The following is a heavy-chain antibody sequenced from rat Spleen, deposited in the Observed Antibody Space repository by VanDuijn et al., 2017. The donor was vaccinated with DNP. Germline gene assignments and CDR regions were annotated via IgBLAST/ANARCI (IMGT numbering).Heavy chain of an antibody. CDR3: TRGYHWFTY. CDR1: GFSLTSYG. V-gene: IGHV2S8*01. J-gene: IGHJ3*01. Sequence: QVQLQESGRGLVQPSQTLSLICTVAGFSLTSYGVSWVRQPPGKGLEWIAAISSGGSTYYNSALKSRLSISRDTSKSQVFLKMNSLQTEDTAIYYCTRGYHWFTYWGQGTLVTVSS. D-gene: IGHD1-11*01. CDR2: ISSGGST.